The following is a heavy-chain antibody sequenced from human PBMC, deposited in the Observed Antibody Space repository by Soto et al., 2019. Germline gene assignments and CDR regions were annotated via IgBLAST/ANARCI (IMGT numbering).Heavy chain of an antibody. D-gene: IGHD3-10*01. CDR3: ASSYGSGYRAFDY. Sequence: QVQLVQSGAEVKKPGSSVRVSCKASGDTFSFYSINWVRQAPGLGLEWMGRINPILSMSNYAQRFQGRVTGTAGKSPSTAYMELRSLRSEATAMYYCASSYGSGYRAFDYWGQGALVTVSS. CDR2: INPILSMS. CDR1: GDTFSFYS. V-gene: IGHV1-69*02. J-gene: IGHJ4*02.